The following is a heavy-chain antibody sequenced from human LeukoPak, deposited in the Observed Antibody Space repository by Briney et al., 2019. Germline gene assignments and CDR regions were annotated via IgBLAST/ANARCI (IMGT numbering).Heavy chain of an antibody. Sequence: GGSLRLSCAASGFTFSSYSMNWVRQAPGKGLEWVSYISSSSSTIYYADSVKGRFTISRDNAKNSLYLQMNSLRAEDTAVYYCARGRIAAAGHPRDFDYWGQGTLVTVSS. CDR3: ARGRIAAAGHPRDFDY. CDR2: ISSSSSTI. J-gene: IGHJ4*02. V-gene: IGHV3-48*04. D-gene: IGHD6-13*01. CDR1: GFTFSSYS.